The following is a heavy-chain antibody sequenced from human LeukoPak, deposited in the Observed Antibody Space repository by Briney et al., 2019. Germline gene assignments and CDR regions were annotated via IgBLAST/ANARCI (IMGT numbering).Heavy chain of an antibody. CDR1: GYSISSGYY. CDR3: ARVRHYYDSSDDY. Sequence: SETLSLTCAVSGYSISSGYYWGWIRQPPGKGLEWIGSIYHSGSTYYNPSLKSRVTISVDTSKNQFSLKLSSVIAADTAVYYCARVRHYYDSSDDYWGQGTLVTVSS. D-gene: IGHD3-22*01. CDR2: IYHSGST. V-gene: IGHV4-38-2*01. J-gene: IGHJ4*02.